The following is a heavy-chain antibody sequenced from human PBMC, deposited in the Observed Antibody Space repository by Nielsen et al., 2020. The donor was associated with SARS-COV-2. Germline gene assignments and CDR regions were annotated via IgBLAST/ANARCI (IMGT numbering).Heavy chain of an antibody. J-gene: IGHJ6*02. CDR3: ARDQPKWYYGMDV. Sequence: SCAASGFTFSDYYMSWIRQAPGKGLEWVSYISSSGSTIYYADSVKGRFTISRDNAKNSLYLQMNSLRAEDTAVYYCARDQPKWYYGMDVWGQGTTVTVSS. V-gene: IGHV3-11*01. D-gene: IGHD1-14*01. CDR2: ISSSGSTI. CDR1: GFTFSDYY.